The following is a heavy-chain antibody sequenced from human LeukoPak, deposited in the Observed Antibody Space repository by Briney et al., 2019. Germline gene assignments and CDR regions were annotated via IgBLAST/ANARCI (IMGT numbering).Heavy chain of an antibody. D-gene: IGHD6-13*01. CDR2: IYYSGST. J-gene: IGHJ3*02. V-gene: IGHV4-59*12. CDR3: ARYANIAAAGDAFDI. Sequence: PSETLSLTCTVSGGSISSYYWSWIRQPPGKGLEWIGYIYYSGSTNYNPSLKSRVTISVDTSKNQFSLKLSSVTAADTAVYYCARYANIAAAGDAFDIWGQGTMVTVSS. CDR1: GGSISSYY.